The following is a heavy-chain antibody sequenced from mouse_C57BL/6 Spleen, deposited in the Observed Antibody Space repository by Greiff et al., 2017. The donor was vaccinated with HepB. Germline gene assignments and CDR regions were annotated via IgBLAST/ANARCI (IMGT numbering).Heavy chain of an antibody. CDR1: GFTFSSYA. D-gene: IGHD2-1*01. Sequence: EVKLVESGGGLVKPGGSLKLSCAASGFTFSSYAMSWVRQTPEKRLEWVATISDGGSYTYYPDNVKGRCTISRDNAKNNLYLQMINLKSEDTAMYDCARDCNSWFAYWGQGTLVTVSA. CDR3: ARDCNSWFAY. CDR2: ISDGGSYT. V-gene: IGHV5-4*01. J-gene: IGHJ3*01.